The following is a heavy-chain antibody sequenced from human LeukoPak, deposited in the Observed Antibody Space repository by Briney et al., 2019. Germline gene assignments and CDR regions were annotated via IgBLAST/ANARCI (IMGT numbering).Heavy chain of an antibody. V-gene: IGHV4-34*01. CDR2: INHSGST. CDR3: ARPRINYYDSSGYLR. J-gene: IGHJ4*02. D-gene: IGHD3-22*01. CDR1: GGSFSGYY. Sequence: SETLSLTCAVYGGSFSGYYWSWIRQPPGKGLEWIGEINHSGSTNYNPSLKSRVTISVDTSKNQFSLELSSVTAADTAVYYCARPRINYYDSSGYLRWSQGTLVTVSS.